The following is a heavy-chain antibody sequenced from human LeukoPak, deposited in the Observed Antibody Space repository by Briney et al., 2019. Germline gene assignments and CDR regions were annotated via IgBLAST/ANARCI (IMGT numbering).Heavy chain of an antibody. CDR3: ARDGDGDYGDY. V-gene: IGHV3-30-3*01. CDR1: GFTFSSYA. J-gene: IGHJ4*02. Sequence: GSLRLSCAASGFTFSSYAMHWVRQAPGKGLEWVAVISYDGSNKYYADSVKGRFTISRDISKNTLYLQMNSLRADDTAVYYCARDGDGDYGDYWGQGTLVTVSS. D-gene: IGHD2-8*01. CDR2: ISYDGSNK.